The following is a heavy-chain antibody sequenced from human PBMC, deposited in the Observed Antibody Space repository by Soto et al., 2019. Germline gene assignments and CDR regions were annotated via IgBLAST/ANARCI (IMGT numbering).Heavy chain of an antibody. CDR2: ISANNDHT. Sequence: QVQLVQSGAEVKKPGASVKVSCKASGYTLNSYGITWVRQAPGQGLEWMGWISANNDHTNYPQKLQGRVTMTTDTSTSTAYMERRSLTADDTAFYYWAGGTYFDYWGQGTLVTVSS. V-gene: IGHV1-18*01. J-gene: IGHJ4*02. CDR3: AGGTYFDY. CDR1: GYTLNSYG.